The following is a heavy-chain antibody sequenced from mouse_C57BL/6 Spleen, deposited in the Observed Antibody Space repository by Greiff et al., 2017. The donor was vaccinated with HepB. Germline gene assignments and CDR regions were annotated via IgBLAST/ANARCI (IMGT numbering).Heavy chain of an antibody. D-gene: IGHD1-3*01. J-gene: IGHJ4*01. V-gene: IGHV5-17*01. Sequence: EVKLQESGGGLVKPGGSLKLSCAASGFTFSDYGMHWVRQAPEKGLEWVAYISSGSSTIYYADTVKGRFTIARDNAKNTLFLQMTSLRSEDTAMYYCARISSYAMDYWGQGTSVTVSS. CDR1: GFTFSDYG. CDR3: ARISSYAMDY. CDR2: ISSGSSTI.